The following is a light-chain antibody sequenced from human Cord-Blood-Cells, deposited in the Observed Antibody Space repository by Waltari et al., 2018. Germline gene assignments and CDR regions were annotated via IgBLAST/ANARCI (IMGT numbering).Light chain of an antibody. CDR3: SSYTSSSTLYV. V-gene: IGLV2-14*01. Sequence: SALTQPASVSGSPGQSITISCTGTSSDVGGYNYVSWYQHHPGKAPKLMIYEVSNRPSGVSNRFSGSKSGNTVSLTISGLQAEDEADYYCSSYTSSSTLYVFGTGTKVTVL. CDR1: SSDVGGYNY. J-gene: IGLJ1*01. CDR2: EVS.